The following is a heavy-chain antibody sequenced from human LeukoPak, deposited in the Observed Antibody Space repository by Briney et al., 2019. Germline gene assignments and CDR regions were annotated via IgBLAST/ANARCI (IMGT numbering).Heavy chain of an antibody. CDR3: ARALNYGDYVIAFDI. J-gene: IGHJ3*02. CDR2: IKQDGSEK. V-gene: IGHV3-7*03. D-gene: IGHD4-17*01. CDR1: GFTFSSYW. Sequence: GGSLRLSCAASGFTFSSYWMSWVRQAPGKGLEWVANIKQDGSEKYYVDSVKGRFTISRDNAKNSLYLQMNSLRAEDTAVYYCARALNYGDYVIAFDIWGQGTMVTVSS.